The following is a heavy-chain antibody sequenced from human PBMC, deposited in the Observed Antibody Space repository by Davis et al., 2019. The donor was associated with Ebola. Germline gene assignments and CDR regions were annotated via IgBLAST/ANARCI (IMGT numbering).Heavy chain of an antibody. CDR2: ISWNSGSI. V-gene: IGHV3-9*01. J-gene: IGHJ4*02. Sequence: SLKISCAASGFTFDDYAMHWVRQAPGKGLEWVSGISWNSGSIGYADSVKGRFTISRDNAKNSLYLQMNSLRAEDTALYYCAKLGGYYDSSGYYYPYDYWGQGTLVTVSS. CDR3: AKLGGYYDSSGYYYPYDY. D-gene: IGHD3-22*01. CDR1: GFTFDDYA.